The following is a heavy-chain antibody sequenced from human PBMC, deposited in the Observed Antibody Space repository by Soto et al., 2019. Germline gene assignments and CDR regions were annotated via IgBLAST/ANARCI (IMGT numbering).Heavy chain of an antibody. CDR3: AKDITGTTSYFDC. V-gene: IGHV3-30*18. Sequence: QVQLVESGGGVVQPGRSLRLSCAASGFTFSSYGMHWVRQAPGKGLEWVAVISYDGSNKYYADSVKGRFTISRDNSKNTLYLQMNSLRAEDTAVYYCAKDITGTTSYFDCWGQGTLVTVSS. CDR1: GFTFSSYG. D-gene: IGHD1-7*01. CDR2: ISYDGSNK. J-gene: IGHJ4*02.